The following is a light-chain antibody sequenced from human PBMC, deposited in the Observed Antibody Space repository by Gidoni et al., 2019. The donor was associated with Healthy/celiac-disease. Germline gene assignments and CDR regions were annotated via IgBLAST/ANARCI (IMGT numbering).Light chain of an antibody. CDR3: QQYGSSPQT. Sequence: IVLTQSPGTLSLSPGERATLSCRASQSVSSSYLAWYQQKPGQAPRLLIYGASSRATGIPDRFSGSGSGKDFTLTISRLEPEDFAVYYCQQYGSSPQTFGQGTKLEIK. V-gene: IGKV3-20*01. CDR1: QSVSSSY. CDR2: GAS. J-gene: IGKJ2*01.